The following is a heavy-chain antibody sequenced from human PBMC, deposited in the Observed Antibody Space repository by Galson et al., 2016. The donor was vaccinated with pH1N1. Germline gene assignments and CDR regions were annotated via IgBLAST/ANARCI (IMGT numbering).Heavy chain of an antibody. CDR1: GFTFSNFA. CDR3: AKFDWSTMVTPGYFDS. V-gene: IGHV3-23*01. CDR2: ISGGGDNT. D-gene: IGHD4-23*01. Sequence: SLRLSCAASGFTFSNFAMSWVRQAPGRGLKWVSDISGGGDNTYYADSVKGRFTISRDNSKNILYLHMNSLSPEDTGILYCAKFDWSTMVTPGYFDSWGHGTLVSVSS. J-gene: IGHJ4*01.